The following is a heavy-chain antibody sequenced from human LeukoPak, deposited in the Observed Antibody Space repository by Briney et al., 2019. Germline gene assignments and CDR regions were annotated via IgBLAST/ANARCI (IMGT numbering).Heavy chain of an antibody. J-gene: IGHJ2*01. V-gene: IGHV3-23*01. CDR1: GFTFKNYA. CDR3: AKYGSGDLWLLGWYFDF. Sequence: PGGSQRLSCALSGFTFKNYAVTWVRQAPGKCLEGVSSISKDGRSTHYADSVKGRFTISRDNSKNTVSLQMNSLRAEDTAVYYCAKYGSGDLWLLGWYFDFWGRGTLVTVSS. CDR2: ISKDGRST. D-gene: IGHD3-22*01.